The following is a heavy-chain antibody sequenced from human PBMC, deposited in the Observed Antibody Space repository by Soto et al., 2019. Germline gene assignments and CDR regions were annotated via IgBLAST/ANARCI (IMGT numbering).Heavy chain of an antibody. Sequence: QVQLVQSGAEVKKPGASVKVSCKASGYTFTSYDINWVRQATGQGLEWMGWMNPNSGNTGYAQKFQGRVTMTRNTSISTAYMELNSLRSEDTAVYYCARWLRYYDSSYYYGMDVWGQGTTVTVSS. D-gene: IGHD3-22*01. J-gene: IGHJ6*02. V-gene: IGHV1-8*01. CDR2: MNPNSGNT. CDR1: GYTFTSYD. CDR3: ARWLRYYDSSYYYGMDV.